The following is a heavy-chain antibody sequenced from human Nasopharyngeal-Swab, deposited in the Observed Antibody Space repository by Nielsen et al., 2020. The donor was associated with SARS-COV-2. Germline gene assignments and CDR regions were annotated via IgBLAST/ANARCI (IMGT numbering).Heavy chain of an antibody. Sequence: VSVPVSCQASGYTFTSYDINWVRRATGQGLEWMGWMNPNSGNTGYAQKFQGRVTMTRNTSISTVYMELSSLRSADTAVYYCARAFGELLFGGMDVWGQGTTVTVSS. D-gene: IGHD3-10*01. V-gene: IGHV1-8*01. CDR1: GYTFTSYD. CDR3: ARAFGELLFGGMDV. J-gene: IGHJ6*02. CDR2: MNPNSGNT.